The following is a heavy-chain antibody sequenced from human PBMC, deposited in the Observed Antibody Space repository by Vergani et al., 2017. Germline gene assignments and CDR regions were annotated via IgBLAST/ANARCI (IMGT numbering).Heavy chain of an antibody. CDR3: ARQYYDFWSGYYAHYFDY. J-gene: IGHJ4*02. CDR2: IYPGDSDT. V-gene: IGHV5-51*01. CDR1: GYSFTSYW. Sequence: EVQLVQSGAEVKKPGESLKISCKGSGYSFTSYWIGWVRQMPGKGLEWMGIIYPGDSDTRYSPSFQGQVTISADKSLSTAYLQWSSLKASDTAMYYCARQYYDFWSGYYAHYFDYWGQGTLVTVSS. D-gene: IGHD3-3*01.